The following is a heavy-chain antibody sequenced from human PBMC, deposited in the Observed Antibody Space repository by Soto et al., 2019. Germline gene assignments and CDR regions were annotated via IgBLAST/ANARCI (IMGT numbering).Heavy chain of an antibody. J-gene: IGHJ5*02. V-gene: IGHV3-21*04. CDR2: ISSSSSYI. CDR1: GFTFSSYS. D-gene: IGHD3-22*01. CDR3: ARDVYYYDSSGWNWFDP. Sequence: GGSLRLSCAASGFTFSSYSMNWVRQAPGKGLEWVSSISSSSSYIYYADSVKGRFTISRDNAKNSLYLQMNSLRAEDTAVYYCARDVYYYDSSGWNWFDPWGQGTLVTVSS.